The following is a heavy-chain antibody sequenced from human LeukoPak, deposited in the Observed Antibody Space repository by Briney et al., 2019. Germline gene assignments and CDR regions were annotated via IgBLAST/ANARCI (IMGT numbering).Heavy chain of an antibody. CDR2: IYYSGST. Sequence: SETLSLTCTVSGGSISSYYWSWIRQPPGKGLEWIGYIYYSGSTNYNPSLKSRVAISVDTSKNQFSLKLSSVTAADTAVYYCARVPYDILTGYYYAFDYWGQGTLVTVSS. J-gene: IGHJ4*02. CDR1: GGSISSYY. D-gene: IGHD3-9*01. V-gene: IGHV4-59*01. CDR3: ARVPYDILTGYYYAFDY.